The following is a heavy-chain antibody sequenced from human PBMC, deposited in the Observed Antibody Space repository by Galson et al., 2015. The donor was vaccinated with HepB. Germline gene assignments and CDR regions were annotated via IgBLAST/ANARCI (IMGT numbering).Heavy chain of an antibody. V-gene: IGHV3-33*08. CDR3: AREMAEQDYYYGMDV. Sequence: SLRLSCAASGFTFSNYGIHWVRQAPGKGLEWVAVIWYDGSKKYYADSVKGRFIISRDNSKNTLSLQMNSLRAEDTAIYYCAREMAEQDYYYGMDVWGQGTAVTVSA. J-gene: IGHJ6*01. CDR2: IWYDGSKK. D-gene: IGHD5-24*01. CDR1: GFTFSNYG.